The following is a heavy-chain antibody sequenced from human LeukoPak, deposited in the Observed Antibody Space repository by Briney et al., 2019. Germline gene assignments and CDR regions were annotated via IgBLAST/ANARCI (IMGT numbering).Heavy chain of an antibody. Sequence: PSETLSLNCAVYGGSFSDYYWAWIRQPPGEGLEWIGEINHSGSTNYNPSPRSRVTISVDRSKNQFSLKLSSVTAADTAVYYCARGRYWTTVTTRYFQHWGQGTLVTVSS. CDR2: INHSGST. V-gene: IGHV4-34*01. CDR1: GGSFSDYY. J-gene: IGHJ1*01. CDR3: ARGRYWTTVTTRYFQH. D-gene: IGHD4-17*01.